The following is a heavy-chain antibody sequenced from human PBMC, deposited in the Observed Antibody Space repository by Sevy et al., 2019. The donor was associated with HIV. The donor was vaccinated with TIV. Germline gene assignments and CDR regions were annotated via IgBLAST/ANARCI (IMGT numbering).Heavy chain of an antibody. V-gene: IGHV3-23*01. CDR2: LSFGCGEI. Sequence: GGSLRLSCAASGFTFSKYSMSWVRQPPGKGLEWVSTLSFGCGEINYADSVKGRFTNSRDNSKGSVYLQMNNLRPEDTAVYYCAREGCTKPHDYWGQGTLVTVSS. J-gene: IGHJ4*02. CDR1: GFTFSKYS. D-gene: IGHD2-8*01. CDR3: AREGCTKPHDY.